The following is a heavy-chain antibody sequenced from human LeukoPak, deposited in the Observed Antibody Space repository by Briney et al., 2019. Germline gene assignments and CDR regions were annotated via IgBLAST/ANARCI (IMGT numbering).Heavy chain of an antibody. CDR1: GGSISSGAYY. CDR2: IFYSGST. CDR3: ARDPPNRVAAGTDY. D-gene: IGHD6-13*01. J-gene: IGHJ4*02. Sequence: PSQTLSLTCTVSGGSISSGAYYWSWIRQHPGKGLEWIGYIFYSGSTYYNPSLKSRVTISVDTSKKQFSLKLSSVTAADTAVYYCARDPPNRVAAGTDYWGQGTLVTVSS. V-gene: IGHV4-31*03.